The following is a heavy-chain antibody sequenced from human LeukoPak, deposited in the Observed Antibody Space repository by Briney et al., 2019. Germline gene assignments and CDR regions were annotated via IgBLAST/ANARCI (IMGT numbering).Heavy chain of an antibody. J-gene: IGHJ5*02. Sequence: GRSLRLSCAASAFTFSNAWMSWVRQAPGKGLESVRRIKSKTDGGTTDYAAPVKGRFTISRDDSKNTLYLQMNSLKTEDTAVYYCTTEVDTAMVAWGQGTLVTVSS. D-gene: IGHD5-18*01. CDR3: TTEVDTAMVA. CDR1: AFTFSNAW. V-gene: IGHV3-15*01. CDR2: IKSKTDGGTT.